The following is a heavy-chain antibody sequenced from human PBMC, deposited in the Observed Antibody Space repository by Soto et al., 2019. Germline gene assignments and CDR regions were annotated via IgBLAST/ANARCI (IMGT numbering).Heavy chain of an antibody. D-gene: IGHD2-15*01. CDR1: GYSFTGYW. Sequence: EVQLVQSGAEVKKPGESLKISCKGSGYSFTGYWIGWVRQMPGKGLEWMGIIYPGDSDTRYSPSFQGQVTISADKSISTAYLQWSSLKASDTAMYYCATLYCSGGSCFSDDAFDIWGQGTMVTVSS. V-gene: IGHV5-51*03. CDR3: ATLYCSGGSCFSDDAFDI. CDR2: IYPGDSDT. J-gene: IGHJ3*02.